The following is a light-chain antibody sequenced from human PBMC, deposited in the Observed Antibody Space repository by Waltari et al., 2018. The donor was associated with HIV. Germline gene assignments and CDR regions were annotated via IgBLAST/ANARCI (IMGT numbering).Light chain of an antibody. J-gene: IGKJ2*01. Sequence: DIQMTQFPSSLSASVGDRVTITCRASQTITSYLNWYQQKPGKAPKLLIYGTSNLQSGVSSRISGSGSGADFTLTIRSAQPEDFATYYCHQSYSTPYTFGQGTRLEIK. CDR2: GTS. V-gene: IGKV1-39*01. CDR1: QTITSY. CDR3: HQSYSTPYT.